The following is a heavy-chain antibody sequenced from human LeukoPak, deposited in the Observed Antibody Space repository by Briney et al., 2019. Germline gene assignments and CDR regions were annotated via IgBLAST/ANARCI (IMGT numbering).Heavy chain of an antibody. Sequence: GGSLRLSCTASGFTFSDYYMSWIRQTPGKGLEWLSYISTRDNTIQYADSVKGRLTISRDNANNSVFLQMNNLRAEDSAIYYCARGARWAYYFDYWGQGSLVTVSS. J-gene: IGHJ4*02. CDR2: ISTRDNTI. V-gene: IGHV3-11*01. CDR3: ARGARWAYYFDY. D-gene: IGHD4-23*01. CDR1: GFTFSDYY.